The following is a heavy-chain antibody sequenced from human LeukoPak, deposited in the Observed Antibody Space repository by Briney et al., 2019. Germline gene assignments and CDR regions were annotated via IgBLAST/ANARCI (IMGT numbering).Heavy chain of an antibody. Sequence: GGSLRLSCSASEFSFSNFWMSWVRQAPGKGPEGVANIKQDGSEKYYVDSVKGRFTISRDNAETSLHPQMNSLRAEDTAVYYCARGGNHGDYWYFDLWGRGTLVTVSS. CDR1: EFSFSNFW. D-gene: IGHD4-17*01. V-gene: IGHV3-7*01. CDR2: IKQDGSEK. CDR3: ARGGNHGDYWYFDL. J-gene: IGHJ2*01.